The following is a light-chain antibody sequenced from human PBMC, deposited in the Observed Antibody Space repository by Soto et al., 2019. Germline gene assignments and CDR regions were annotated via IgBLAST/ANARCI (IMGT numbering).Light chain of an antibody. CDR1: QSVRSN. J-gene: IGKJ1*01. V-gene: IGKV3-20*01. CDR2: GAS. CDR3: QQYGSSGT. Sequence: EILMTQSPATLAVSQGERAALACRASQSVRSNLAWYQQKPGDAPRLLIYGASNTATGIPDRFSGSGSGTDFTLTISRMEPEDFAVYYCQQYGSSGTFGQGTKVDIK.